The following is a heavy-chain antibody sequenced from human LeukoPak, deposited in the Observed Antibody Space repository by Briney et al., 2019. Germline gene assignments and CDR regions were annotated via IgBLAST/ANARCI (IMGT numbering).Heavy chain of an antibody. CDR1: GYTFTGYY. CDR3: ARDGGAGYQLLYGFDWIEFDY. Sequence: ASVKVSCKASGYTFTGYYMHWVRQAPGQGLEWMGRINPNSGGTNYAQKLQGRVTMTTDTSTSTAYMELRSLRSDDTAVYYCARDGGAGYQLLYGFDWIEFDYWGQGTLVTVSS. D-gene: IGHD2-2*02. CDR2: INPNSGGT. V-gene: IGHV1-2*06. J-gene: IGHJ4*02.